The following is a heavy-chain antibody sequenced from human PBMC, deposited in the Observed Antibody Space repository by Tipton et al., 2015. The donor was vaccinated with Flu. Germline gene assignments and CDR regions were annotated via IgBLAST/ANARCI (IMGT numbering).Heavy chain of an antibody. CDR1: GGSISSSTYY. CDR2: IYYSGTT. Sequence: TLSLTCTVSGGSISSSTYYWGWIRQPPGKGLEWIGTIYYSGTTYYNPSLKSRVTISVDTSKNHFSLKLTSVTAADTALYFCARTRIVGATYFFDYWGHGTLVTVSS. D-gene: IGHD1-26*01. J-gene: IGHJ4*01. V-gene: IGHV4-39*02. CDR3: ARTRIVGATYFFDY.